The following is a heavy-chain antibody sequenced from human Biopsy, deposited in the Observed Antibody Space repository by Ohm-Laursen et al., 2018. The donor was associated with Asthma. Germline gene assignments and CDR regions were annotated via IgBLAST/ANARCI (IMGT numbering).Heavy chain of an antibody. CDR1: GFTFSSYG. Sequence: SLRLSCAASGFTFSSYGMHWVRQTPGKGLEWVAVVSYDGSIKYYVDSVKGRFTISRDNSKNTLYLQMNSPSAEDSAVYYCARVDGVVEAATRLGGMDVWGQGTTVTVSS. D-gene: IGHD2-15*01. J-gene: IGHJ6*02. CDR3: ARVDGVVEAATRLGGMDV. CDR2: VSYDGSIK. V-gene: IGHV3-30*03.